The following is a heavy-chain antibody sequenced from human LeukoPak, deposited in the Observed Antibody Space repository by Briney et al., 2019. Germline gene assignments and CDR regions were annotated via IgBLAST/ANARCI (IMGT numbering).Heavy chain of an antibody. D-gene: IGHD4-11*01. CDR3: ARGGPYSNYVGDAFDY. CDR1: GYTFTGYY. J-gene: IGHJ4*02. CDR2: INPNSGGT. V-gene: IGHV1-2*02. Sequence: ASVKVSCKASGYTFTGYYMHWVRQAPGQGLEWMGWINPNSGGTNYAQKLQGRVTMTTDTSTSTAYMELRSLRSGDTAVYYCARGGPYSNYVGDAFDYWGQGTLVTVSS.